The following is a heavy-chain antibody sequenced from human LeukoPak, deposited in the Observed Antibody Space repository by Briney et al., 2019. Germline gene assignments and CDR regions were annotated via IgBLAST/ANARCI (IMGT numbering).Heavy chain of an antibody. CDR3: ARHHAYDYVWGSYPRGAFDI. CDR1: GGSFSGYY. Sequence: SETLSLTCAVYGGSFSGYYWSWIHQPPGKGLEWIGEINHSGSTNYNPSLKSRVTISVDTSRNQFSLKLSSVTAADTAVYYCARHHAYDYVWGSYPRGAFDIWGQGTMVTVSS. D-gene: IGHD3-16*01. V-gene: IGHV4-34*01. CDR2: INHSGST. J-gene: IGHJ3*02.